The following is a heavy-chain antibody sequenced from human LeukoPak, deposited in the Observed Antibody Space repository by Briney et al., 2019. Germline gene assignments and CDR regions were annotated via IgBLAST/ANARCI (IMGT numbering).Heavy chain of an antibody. V-gene: IGHV3-21*01. J-gene: IGHJ6*02. D-gene: IGHD3-3*01. CDR1: GFTFSSYS. CDR2: ISSSSSYI. Sequence: GGSLRLSCAASGFTFSSYSRNWVRQAPGKGLEWVSSISSSSSYIYYADSVKGRFTISRDNAKNSLYLQMNSLRAEDTAVYYCAGDGVLRFLEWLFMGMDVWGQGTTVTVSS. CDR3: AGDGVLRFLEWLFMGMDV.